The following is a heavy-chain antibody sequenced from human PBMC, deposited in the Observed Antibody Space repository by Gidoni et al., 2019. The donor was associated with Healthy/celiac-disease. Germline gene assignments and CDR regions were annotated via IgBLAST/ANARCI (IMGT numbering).Heavy chain of an antibody. CDR2: IYWNDDK. CDR3: AHSLDYYGSGSFDY. J-gene: IGHJ4*02. CDR1: GFSLSTSGVG. D-gene: IGHD3-10*01. V-gene: IGHV2-5*01. Sequence: QITLKESGPTLVKPTQTLTLTCTFSGFSLSTSGVGVGWIRQPPGKALEWLALIYWNDDKRYSPSLKSRLTITKDTSKTQVVLTMTNMDPVDTATYYCAHSLDYYGSGSFDYWGQGTLVTVSA.